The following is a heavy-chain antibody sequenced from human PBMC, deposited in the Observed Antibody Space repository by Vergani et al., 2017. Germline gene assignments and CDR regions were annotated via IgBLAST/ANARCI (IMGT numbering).Heavy chain of an antibody. Sequence: QVQLVQSGAEVKKPGASVKVSCKASGYTFTSYGISWVRQAPGQGLEWMGWISAYNGNTNYAQKLQGRVTMTTDTSTSTGYMELRSLRSDDTAVYYCAGELGEQWLGWYFDLWGRGTLVTVSS. D-gene: IGHD6-19*01. J-gene: IGHJ2*01. CDR3: AGELGEQWLGWYFDL. V-gene: IGHV1-18*01. CDR2: ISAYNGNT. CDR1: GYTFTSYG.